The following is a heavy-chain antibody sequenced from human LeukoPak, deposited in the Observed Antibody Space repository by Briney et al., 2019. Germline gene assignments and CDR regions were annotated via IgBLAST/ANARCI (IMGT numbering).Heavy chain of an antibody. CDR3: AKDDAWLRFGE. CDR2: ISPSGDIT. CDR1: GLTFSSYV. Sequence: GGSLRLSCAASGLTFSSYVMSWVRQAPGKGLEWVSGISPSGDITYYADSVKGRFTISRDNSKNTLYLEVISLTAEDTAVYYCAKDDAWLRFGEWSQGTLVTVSS. D-gene: IGHD3-10*01. V-gene: IGHV3-23*01. J-gene: IGHJ4*02.